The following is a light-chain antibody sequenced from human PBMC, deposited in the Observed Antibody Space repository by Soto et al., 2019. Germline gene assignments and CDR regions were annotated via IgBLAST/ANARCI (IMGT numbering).Light chain of an antibody. V-gene: IGLV2-14*01. Sequence: QSVLTQPASVSGSPGQSITISCTGTSSDVGGYNYVSWYQQHPGTAPKLLIYANNKRPSGVPDRFSGSKSGTSASLAITGLQAEDEAHYYCQSYDNGLSHFVAFGEGTKVTVL. J-gene: IGLJ2*01. CDR1: SSDVGGYNY. CDR2: ANN. CDR3: QSYDNGLSHFVA.